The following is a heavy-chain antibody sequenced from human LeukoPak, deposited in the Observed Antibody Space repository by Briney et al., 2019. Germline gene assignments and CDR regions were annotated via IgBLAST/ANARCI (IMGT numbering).Heavy chain of an antibody. CDR3: AKRGAEVGATVAPGDY. J-gene: IGHJ4*02. CDR2: LNGSAGST. CDR1: GFTFSSYA. Sequence: PGGSLRLSCAASGFTFSSYAMSWVRQAPGKGLEWVSALNGSAGSTYYADSVTGRFTISRDNSKNTLYLQMNSLRAEDTAVYYCAKRGAEVGATVAPGDYWGQGTLVTVSS. V-gene: IGHV3-23*01. D-gene: IGHD1-26*01.